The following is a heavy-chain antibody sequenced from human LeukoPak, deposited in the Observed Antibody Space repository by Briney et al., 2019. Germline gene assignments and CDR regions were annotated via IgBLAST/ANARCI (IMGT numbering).Heavy chain of an antibody. V-gene: IGHV3-30*04. D-gene: IGHD2-2*01. CDR2: ISYDGSNK. Sequence: GRSLRLSCAASGFTFSSYAMHWVRQAPGKGLEWVAVISYDGSNKYYADSVKGRFTISRDNSKNTLYLQMNSLRAEDTAVYYCARCRYCSSTSCLLCYYGMDIWGQGTTVTVSS. CDR1: GFTFSSYA. CDR3: ARCRYCSSTSCLLCYYGMDI. J-gene: IGHJ6*02.